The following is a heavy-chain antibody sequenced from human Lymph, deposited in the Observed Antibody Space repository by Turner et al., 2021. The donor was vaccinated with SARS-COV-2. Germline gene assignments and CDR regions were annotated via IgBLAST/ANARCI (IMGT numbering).Heavy chain of an antibody. CDR3: ARQGWLGGYFDY. Sequence: QVQLQESGPGLFKPSETLSLTCTVSGVSVTSSSYYWGWIRQPPGKGLEWSGNIYSSGSTYYSACLKRRVSISVDTSKKQVSLKLSSVTAADTAVYYCARQGWLGGYFDYWSQGTLVTVSS. D-gene: IGHD5-18*01. CDR1: GVSVTSSSYY. J-gene: IGHJ4*02. V-gene: IGHV4-39*01. CDR2: IYSSGST.